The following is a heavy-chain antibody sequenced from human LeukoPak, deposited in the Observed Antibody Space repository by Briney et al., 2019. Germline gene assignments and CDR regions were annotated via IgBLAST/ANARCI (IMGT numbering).Heavy chain of an antibody. CDR1: GYSFTCYG. CDR3: ARDGSYWAYYYGMDV. D-gene: IGHD1-26*01. V-gene: IGHV1-18*01. Sequence: ASVTVSCKASGYSFTCYGIIWVRPAPAQGLAWVGWNSAYNGNTNYAPKLQGRVTMTTDTSKSTAYMELSSLRADDTAVYYCARDGSYWAYYYGMDVWGQGTTVTVSS. J-gene: IGHJ6*02. CDR2: NSAYNGNT.